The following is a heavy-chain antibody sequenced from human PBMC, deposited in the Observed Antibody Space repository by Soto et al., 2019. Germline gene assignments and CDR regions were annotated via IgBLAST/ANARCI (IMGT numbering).Heavy chain of an antibody. CDR3: ARASRIAARKVIYYYGMDV. J-gene: IGHJ6*02. CDR2: IIPIFGTA. V-gene: IGHV1-69*01. Sequence: QVQLVQSGAEVKKPGSSVKVSCKASGGTFSSYAISWVRQAPGQGLEWMGGIIPIFGTANYAQKFQGRVTITADESTSTAYMELSSLRSEDTAVYYCARASRIAARKVIYYYGMDVWGQGTTVTVSS. CDR1: GGTFSSYA. D-gene: IGHD6-6*01.